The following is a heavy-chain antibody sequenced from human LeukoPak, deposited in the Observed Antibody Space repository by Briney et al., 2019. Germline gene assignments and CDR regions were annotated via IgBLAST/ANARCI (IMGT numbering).Heavy chain of an antibody. Sequence: PGGSLRLSCAASGFTFSSYSMNWVRQAPGKGLEWVSYISSSSSTIYYADSVKGRFTISRDNAKNSLYLQMNSLRAEDTAVYYCARDTDSDCSSTSCYPGEGYWGQGTLVTVSS. J-gene: IGHJ4*02. CDR1: GFTFSSYS. D-gene: IGHD2-2*01. V-gene: IGHV3-48*01. CDR2: ISSSSSTI. CDR3: ARDTDSDCSSTSCYPGEGY.